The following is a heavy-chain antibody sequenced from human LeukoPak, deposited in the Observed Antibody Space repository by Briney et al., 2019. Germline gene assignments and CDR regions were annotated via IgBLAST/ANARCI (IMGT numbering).Heavy chain of an antibody. CDR1: GYTFTSYG. CDR2: ISAYNGNT. V-gene: IGHV1-18*01. CDR3: ARDLPRYDYVWGSYRFPFDY. D-gene: IGHD3-16*02. J-gene: IGHJ4*02. Sequence: ASVTVSCKASGYTFTSYGISWVRQAPGQGLEWMGWISAYNGNTNYAQKLQGRVTMTTDTSTSTAYMELRSLRSDDTAVYYCARDLPRYDYVWGSYRFPFDYWGQGTLVTVSS.